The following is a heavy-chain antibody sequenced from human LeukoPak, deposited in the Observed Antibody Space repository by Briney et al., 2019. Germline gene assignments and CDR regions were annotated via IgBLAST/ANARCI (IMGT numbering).Heavy chain of an antibody. D-gene: IGHD3-10*01. CDR1: GFSGYY. CDR3: ARETDYYGSGSSY. V-gene: IGHV3-11*04. CDR2: ISSSGSDK. J-gene: IGHJ4*02. Sequence: PGGSLRLSSADSGFSGYYMSWIRQAPGKGLEWVSYISSSGSDKWYADSVKGRFTISRDNAKNSLYLQMNSLRAEDTAVYYCARETDYYGSGSSYWGQGTLVTVSS.